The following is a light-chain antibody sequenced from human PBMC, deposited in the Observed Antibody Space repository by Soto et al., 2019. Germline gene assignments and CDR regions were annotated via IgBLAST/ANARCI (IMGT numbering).Light chain of an antibody. CDR3: EQLGT. J-gene: IGKJ1*01. CDR2: GAS. CDR1: ETVRSNY. V-gene: IGKV3-20*01. Sequence: IVLTQSPGTLSLSPGERAALSCRASETVRSNYLAWYQQKPGQAPKLLIYGASNRATGIPDRFRVSGSGTDFTLIISKLGPEDFAVYYGEQLGTVGQGTRWKSN.